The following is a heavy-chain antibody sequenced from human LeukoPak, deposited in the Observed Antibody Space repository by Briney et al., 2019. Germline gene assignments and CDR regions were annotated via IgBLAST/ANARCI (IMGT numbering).Heavy chain of an antibody. J-gene: IGHJ6*03. CDR3: ARECGGGYSGYDYPYYYYYYMDV. CDR2: IYYSGSP. Sequence: PSETLSLTCTVSGGSISSSSYYWVWIRQPPGKALEWVGSIYYSGSPYYNPSLKSRVTISVDTSKNQFSLKLSSVTAADTAVYYCARECGGGYSGYDYPYYYYYYMDVWGKGTTVTVSS. D-gene: IGHD5-12*01. CDR1: GGSISSSSYY. V-gene: IGHV4-39*07.